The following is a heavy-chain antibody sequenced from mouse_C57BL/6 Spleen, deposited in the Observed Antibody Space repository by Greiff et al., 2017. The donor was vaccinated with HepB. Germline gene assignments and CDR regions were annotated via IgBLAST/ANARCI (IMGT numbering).Heavy chain of an antibody. Sequence: EVQLVESGPGLVKPSQSLSLTCSVTGYSITSGYYWNWIRQFPGNKLEWMGYISYDGSNNYNPSLKNRISITRDTSKNQFFLKLNSVTTEDTATYYCARASPLGRGFAYWGQGTLVTVSA. CDR2: ISYDGSN. CDR1: GYSITSGYY. J-gene: IGHJ3*01. CDR3: ARASPLGRGFAY. D-gene: IGHD4-1*01. V-gene: IGHV3-6*01.